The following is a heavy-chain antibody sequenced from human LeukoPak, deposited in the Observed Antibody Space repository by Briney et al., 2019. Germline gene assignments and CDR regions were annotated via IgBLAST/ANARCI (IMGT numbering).Heavy chain of an antibody. D-gene: IGHD5-24*01. CDR1: GGSISSGGYY. CDR3: ARVRDGYPGYFDY. CDR2: IYYSGST. J-gene: IGHJ4*02. Sequence: PSETLSLTCTVSGGSISSGGYYWSWVRQPPGKGLEWIGFIYYSGSTYYNPSLKSRVTVSKDTSKNQFSLKVRSMAAADTAVYYCARVRDGYPGYFDYWGQGTLVSVSS. V-gene: IGHV4-30-4*01.